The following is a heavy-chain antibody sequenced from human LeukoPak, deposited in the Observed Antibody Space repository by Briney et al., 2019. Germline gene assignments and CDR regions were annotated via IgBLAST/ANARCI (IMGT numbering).Heavy chain of an antibody. V-gene: IGHV1-46*01. Sequence: GASVKVSCKASGYIFTSYFMHGVRQAPGHGLEWMGLINPSGGSTRYAQKFQGRVTMTRDRSTSTVYMELSSLRSEDTAVYYCARALPHRRLMDTTMEQHWFDPWGQGALVTVSS. CDR1: GYIFTSYF. CDR2: INPSGGST. J-gene: IGHJ5*02. CDR3: ARALPHRRLMDTTMEQHWFDP. D-gene: IGHD5-18*01.